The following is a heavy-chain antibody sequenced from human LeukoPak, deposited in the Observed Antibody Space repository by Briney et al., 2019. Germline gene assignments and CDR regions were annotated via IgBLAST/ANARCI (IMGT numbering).Heavy chain of an antibody. CDR2: IYYSGST. D-gene: IGHD3-22*01. V-gene: IGHV4-39*07. J-gene: IGHJ3*02. CDR1: GGSISSTNYF. CDR3: ARFGPVSAIVVVTMRGRGAFDI. Sequence: SETLSLTCSVSGGSISSTNYFWGWIRQPPGKGLEWIGTIYYSGSTYYNPSLKSRVTISIDTSKNQFSLKLRFVTAADTAVYYCARFGPVSAIVVVTMRGRGAFDIWGQGTMVTVSS.